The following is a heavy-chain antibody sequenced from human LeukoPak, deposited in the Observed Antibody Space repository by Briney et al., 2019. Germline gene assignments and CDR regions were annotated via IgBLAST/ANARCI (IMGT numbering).Heavy chain of an antibody. Sequence: ASVKVSCKASGGSISSYGISWVRQAPGQGLEWMGRIIPVFGTANYAQEFQDRVTITADTVSNTAYMELTSLTSEDTAVYFCAKQGEIRQDYYMDVWGNGTAVTVSS. V-gene: IGHV1-69*06. CDR1: GGSISSYG. CDR3: AKQGEIRQDYYMDV. CDR2: IIPVFGTA. D-gene: IGHD1/OR15-1a*01. J-gene: IGHJ6*03.